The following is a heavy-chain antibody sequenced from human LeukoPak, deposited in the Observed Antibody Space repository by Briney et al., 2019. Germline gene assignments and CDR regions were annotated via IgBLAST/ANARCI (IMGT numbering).Heavy chain of an antibody. CDR1: GFTFSTYS. V-gene: IGHV3-21*01. CDR2: INRSGSYI. CDR3: AGDPGIQLWSYYFDY. D-gene: IGHD5-18*01. J-gene: IGHJ4*02. Sequence: GGSLRLSCAASGFTFSTYSMNWVRQAPGKGLEWVSSINRSGSYIFYADSVKGRFTISRDNTKNSLYLQMNSLRAEDTAVYYCAGDPGIQLWSYYFDYWGPGTLVTVSS.